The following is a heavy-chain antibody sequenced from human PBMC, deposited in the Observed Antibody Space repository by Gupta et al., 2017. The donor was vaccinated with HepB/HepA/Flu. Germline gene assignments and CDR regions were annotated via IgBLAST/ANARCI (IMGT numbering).Heavy chain of an antibody. Sequence: QLQLQESGPGLVKPSETLSLTCTVSGGSISSSSYYWGWIRQTPGKGLEWIGSIYYSGSTYYHPSLKSRVTIAVDTSKNQFSLKLSSVTAADTAVYYCARVGIAAAGTGVWFDPWGQGTLGTVSS. V-gene: IGHV4-39*01. D-gene: IGHD6-13*01. J-gene: IGHJ5*02. CDR1: GGSISSSSYY. CDR3: ARVGIAAAGTGVWFDP. CDR2: IYYSGST.